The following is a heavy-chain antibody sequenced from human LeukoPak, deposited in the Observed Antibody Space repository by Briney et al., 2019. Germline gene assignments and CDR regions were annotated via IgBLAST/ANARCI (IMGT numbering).Heavy chain of an antibody. CDR2: ISSSSSYI. J-gene: IGHJ4*02. D-gene: IGHD6-13*01. V-gene: IGHV3-21*04. Sequence: AGGSLRLSCAASGFTFSSYSMNWVRQAPGKGLEWVSSISSSSSYIYYADSVKGRFTISRDNAKNSLYLQMNSLRAEDTAVYYCARDRSRYFDYWGQGTLVTVSS. CDR3: ARDRSRYFDY. CDR1: GFTFSSYS.